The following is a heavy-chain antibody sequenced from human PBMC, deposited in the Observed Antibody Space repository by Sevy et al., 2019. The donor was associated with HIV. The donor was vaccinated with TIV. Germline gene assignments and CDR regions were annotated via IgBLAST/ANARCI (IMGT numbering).Heavy chain of an antibody. CDR2: IIPIFGTA. D-gene: IGHD3-10*01. Sequence: ASVKVSCKASGGTFSSYAISWVRQAPGQGLEWMGGIIPIFGTANYAQKFQGRVTITADKSTSTAYMELSSLRSEDTAVYYCASSEEREGITMVRGVILLAPDYYYYMDVWGKGTTVTVSS. CDR3: ASSEEREGITMVRGVILLAPDYYYYMDV. J-gene: IGHJ6*03. CDR1: GGTFSSYA. V-gene: IGHV1-69*06.